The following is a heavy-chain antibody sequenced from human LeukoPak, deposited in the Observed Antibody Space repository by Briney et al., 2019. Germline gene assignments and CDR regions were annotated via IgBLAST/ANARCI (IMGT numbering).Heavy chain of an antibody. D-gene: IGHD5-12*01. CDR2: IYGNGAAT. J-gene: IGHJ4*02. CDR1: GFTFSTYS. Sequence: PGGSLRLSCTASGFTFSTYSMNWVRQAPRKGLEWVSVIYGNGAATYYADSVKGRFTISRDNSKNTVYLQMHSLRDDDTAIYYCAEDQRPDSGYDIDYWGQGTLVTVSS. V-gene: IGHV3-23*01. CDR3: AEDQRPDSGYDIDY.